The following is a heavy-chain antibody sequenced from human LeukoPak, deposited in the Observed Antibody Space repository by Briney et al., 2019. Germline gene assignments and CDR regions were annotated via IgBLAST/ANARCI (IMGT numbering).Heavy chain of an antibody. D-gene: IGHD4-23*01. CDR1: GFTFSSYG. CDR3: AAFGNADY. V-gene: IGHV3-30*03. Sequence: GRSLRLSRAASGFTFSSYGMHWVRQAPGKGLEWVAVISYDGSNKYYADSVKGRFTIYRDNSKNTLYLQMNSLRAEDTAVYYCAAFGNADYWGQGTLVTVSS. J-gene: IGHJ4*02. CDR2: ISYDGSNK.